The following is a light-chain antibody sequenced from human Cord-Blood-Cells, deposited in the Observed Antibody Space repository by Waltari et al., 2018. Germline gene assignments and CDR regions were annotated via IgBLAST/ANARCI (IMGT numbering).Light chain of an antibody. Sequence: QSALTQPRSVSGSPGQSVPISCTGTSSDVGGYNYVSWYQQHPGKAPKLMIYDVSKRPSGGPDRFSVSKSGNTAYLPISGLQAEDEADYYCCSYAGSYTLVFGGGTKLTVL. CDR3: CSYAGSYTLV. V-gene: IGLV2-11*01. CDR2: DVS. CDR1: SSDVGGYNY. J-gene: IGLJ2*01.